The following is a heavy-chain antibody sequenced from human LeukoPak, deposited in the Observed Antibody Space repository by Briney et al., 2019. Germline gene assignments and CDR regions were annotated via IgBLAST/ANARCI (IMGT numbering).Heavy chain of an antibody. V-gene: IGHV3-48*03. J-gene: IGHJ6*03. CDR2: ISSSGSTI. D-gene: IGHD1-7*01. CDR1: GFTFSSYE. CDR3: ARARTYYYYMDV. Sequence: GGSLRLSCAASGFTFSSYEMNWVRQAPGKGLEWVSYISSSGSTIYYADSVKGRFTISRDNAKNSLYPQMNSLRAEDTAVYYCARARTYYYYMDVWGKGTTVTISS.